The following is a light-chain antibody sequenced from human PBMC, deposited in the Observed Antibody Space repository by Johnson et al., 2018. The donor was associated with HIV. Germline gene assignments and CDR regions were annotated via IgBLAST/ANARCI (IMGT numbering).Light chain of an antibody. J-gene: IGLJ1*01. CDR3: GTWDSSLSVYV. Sequence: QSVLTQPPSVSAAPGQKVTISCSGSNSNIGNNYVSWYQQLPGTAPKLLIYDNNKRPSGIPDRFSGSKSGTSATLGITGLQTGDEVDYYCGTWDSSLSVYVFGTGTKVTVL. V-gene: IGLV1-51*01. CDR1: NSNIGNNY. CDR2: DNN.